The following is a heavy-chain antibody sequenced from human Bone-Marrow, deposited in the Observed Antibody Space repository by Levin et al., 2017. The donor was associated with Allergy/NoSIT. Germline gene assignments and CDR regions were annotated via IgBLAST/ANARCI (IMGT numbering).Heavy chain of an antibody. CDR3: AKGGWNEPNYYFGMDV. CDR2: ISYDGTEK. CDR1: GFTFSSHA. J-gene: IGHJ6*02. V-gene: IGHV3-30*18. D-gene: IGHD1-1*01. Sequence: GGSLRLSCAAAGFTFSSHAMHWVRQAPGKGLEWVSIISYDGTEKYFEDSVKGRFTISRDNSNNTVWLEMHSLTTEDTAVYYCAKGGWNEPNYYFGMDVWGQGTTVIVSS.